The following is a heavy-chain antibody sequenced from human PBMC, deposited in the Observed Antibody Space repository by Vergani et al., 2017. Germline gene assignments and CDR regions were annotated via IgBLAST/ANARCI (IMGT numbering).Heavy chain of an antibody. V-gene: IGHV4-34*01. CDR3: ASVLGFGESWYYYYYYYMDV. Sequence: QVQLQQWGAGLLKPSETLSLTCAVYGGSFSGYYWSWIRQPPGKGLEWIGEINHSESTNYNPSLKSRVTISLDTSKNQCSLKRSSVTATDTAVYYCASVLGFGESWYYYYYYYMDVWGKGTTVTVSS. D-gene: IGHD3-10*01. CDR1: GGSFSGYY. J-gene: IGHJ6*03. CDR2: INHSEST.